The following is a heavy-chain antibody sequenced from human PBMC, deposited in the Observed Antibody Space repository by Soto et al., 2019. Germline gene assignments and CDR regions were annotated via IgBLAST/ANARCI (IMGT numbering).Heavy chain of an antibody. CDR1: GFTFSSYG. CDR3: AKGGFCSSTSCYSPEYYYYYYGMDV. V-gene: IGHV3-30*18. J-gene: IGHJ6*02. CDR2: ISYDGSNK. Sequence: GGSLRLSCAASGFTFSSYGMHWVRQAPGKGLEWVAVISYDGSNKYYADSVKGRFTISRDNSKNTLYLQMNSLRAEDTAVYYCAKGGFCSSTSCYSPEYYYYYYGMDVWGQGTTVTVSS. D-gene: IGHD2-2*01.